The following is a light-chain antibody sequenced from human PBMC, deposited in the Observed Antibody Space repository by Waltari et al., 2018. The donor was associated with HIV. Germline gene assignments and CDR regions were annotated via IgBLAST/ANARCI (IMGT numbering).Light chain of an antibody. V-gene: IGLV1-51*02. CDR2: ANN. J-gene: IGLJ2*01. CDR1: SSHLGEHY. CDR3: GTWHSSLSAGVV. Sequence: QSVLTQPPSVSAAPGQKVTVSCSGSSSHLGEHYVSCYQQHPVTAPKLLIYANNKRPSGIPDRFSGSKSGTSATLAITGLQTGDEADYYCGTWHSSLSAGVVFGGGTKLTVL.